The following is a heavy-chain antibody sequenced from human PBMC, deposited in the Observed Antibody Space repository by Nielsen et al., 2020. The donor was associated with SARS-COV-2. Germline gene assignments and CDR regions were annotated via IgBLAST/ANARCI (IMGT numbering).Heavy chain of an antibody. CDR2: IWYDGSNK. Sequence: GGSLRLSCAASGFTFSSYAMSWVRQAPGKGLEWVAVIWYDGSNKYYADSVKGRFTISRDNSKNTLYLQMNSLRAEDTAVYYCARDYPKPGFRGHKYYYYYYGMDVWGQGTTVTVSS. CDR1: GFTFSSYA. V-gene: IGHV3-33*08. D-gene: IGHD3-10*01. CDR3: ARDYPKPGFRGHKYYYYYYGMDV. J-gene: IGHJ6*02.